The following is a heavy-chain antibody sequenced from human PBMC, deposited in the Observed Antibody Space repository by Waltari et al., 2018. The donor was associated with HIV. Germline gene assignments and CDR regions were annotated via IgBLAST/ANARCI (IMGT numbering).Heavy chain of an antibody. CDR3: AAYSSGWYYSGMDV. Sequence: QVQLQQWGAGLLKPSETLSLTCAVYGGSFSGYYWSWIRQPPGKGQEWIGEINHSGSTNYNPSLKSRVTISVDTSKNQFSLKLSSVTAADTAVYYCAAYSSGWYYSGMDVWGQGTTVTVSS. CDR2: INHSGST. V-gene: IGHV4-34*01. D-gene: IGHD6-19*01. J-gene: IGHJ6*02. CDR1: GGSFSGYY.